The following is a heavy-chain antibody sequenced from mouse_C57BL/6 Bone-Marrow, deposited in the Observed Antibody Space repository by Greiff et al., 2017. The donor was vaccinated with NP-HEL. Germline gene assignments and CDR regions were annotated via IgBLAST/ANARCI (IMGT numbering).Heavy chain of an antibody. Sequence: VQLQQSGAELVRPGASVKLSCTASGFNIKDYYMHWVKQRPGQGLEWIGEIDPSDSYTNYNQKFKGKSTLTVDKSSSTAYMQLSSLTSEDSAVYYCARSKNSNYGYFDVWGTGTTVTVSS. V-gene: IGHV1-69*01. CDR2: IDPSDSYT. D-gene: IGHD2-5*01. CDR3: ARSKNSNYGYFDV. J-gene: IGHJ1*03. CDR1: GFNIKDYY.